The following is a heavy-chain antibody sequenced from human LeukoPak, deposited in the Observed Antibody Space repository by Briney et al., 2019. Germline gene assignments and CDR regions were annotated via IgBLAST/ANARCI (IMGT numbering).Heavy chain of an antibody. Sequence: NPGGSLRLSCAASGFTFSSYSMTWVRQAPGKGLEWVSSISSSSSYIYYADSVKGRFTISRDNAKNSLYLQMNSLRAEDTAVYYCAREGQQQPDYWGQGTLVTVSS. CDR3: AREGQQQPDY. D-gene: IGHD6-13*01. V-gene: IGHV3-21*01. J-gene: IGHJ4*02. CDR1: GFTFSSYS. CDR2: ISSSSSYI.